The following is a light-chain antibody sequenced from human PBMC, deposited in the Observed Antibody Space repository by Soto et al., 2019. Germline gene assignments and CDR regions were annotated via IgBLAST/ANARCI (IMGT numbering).Light chain of an antibody. V-gene: IGKV1-5*03. CDR3: QHYETYSGT. CDR2: RAS. CDR1: KFIGTW. Sequence: DIKLTQSPSSLSSSVGDRVTITCRASKFIGTWLAWYQQKSGKAPKLLIYRASNLVSGVPSRFSGSGSGTEFTLTISGLQPDDFSTYYCQHYETYSGTFGPGTKVDL. J-gene: IGKJ3*01.